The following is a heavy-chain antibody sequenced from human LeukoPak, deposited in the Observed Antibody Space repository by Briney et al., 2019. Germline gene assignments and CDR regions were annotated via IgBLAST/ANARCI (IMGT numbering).Heavy chain of an antibody. CDR2: IYYGENT. V-gene: IGHV4-39*01. CDR3: ARRDDSSGYHKIFDY. D-gene: IGHD3-22*01. Sequence: SETLPLTCTVSGGSISSGPYYWGWIRQPPGKGLEWIGNIYYGENTYYNPSLKSRVTISIDTSKNQFYLKLSSLTAADTAVYYCARRDDSSGYHKIFDYWGPGTLVTVSS. J-gene: IGHJ4*02. CDR1: GGSISSGPYY.